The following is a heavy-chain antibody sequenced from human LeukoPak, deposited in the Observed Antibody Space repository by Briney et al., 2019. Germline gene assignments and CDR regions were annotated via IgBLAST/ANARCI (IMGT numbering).Heavy chain of an antibody. V-gene: IGHV4-39*01. CDR2: IYYSGST. CDR1: GGSISSSSYY. J-gene: IGHJ4*02. Sequence: SETLSLTCTVSGGSISSSSYYWGWIRQPPGKGLEWIGSIYYSGSTYYNPSLKSRVTISVDTSKNQFSLKLSSVTAADTAVYYCARLSIAAAGVPWYFDYWGQGTLVTVSS. CDR3: ARLSIAAAGVPWYFDY. D-gene: IGHD6-13*01.